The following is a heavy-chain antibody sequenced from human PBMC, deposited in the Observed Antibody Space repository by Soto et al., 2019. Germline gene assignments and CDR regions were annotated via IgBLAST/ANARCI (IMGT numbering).Heavy chain of an antibody. CDR2: IKQDGSEK. Sequence: GGSLRLSCAASGFTFSSYWMSWVRQAPGKGLEWVANIKQDGSEKYYVDSVKGRFTISRDNAKNSLYLQMNSLRAEDTAVYYCARDRLEPDPNYDFWSGYYPDFDYWGQGTLVTVSS. CDR1: GFTFSSYW. J-gene: IGHJ4*02. D-gene: IGHD3-3*01. CDR3: ARDRLEPDPNYDFWSGYYPDFDY. V-gene: IGHV3-7*01.